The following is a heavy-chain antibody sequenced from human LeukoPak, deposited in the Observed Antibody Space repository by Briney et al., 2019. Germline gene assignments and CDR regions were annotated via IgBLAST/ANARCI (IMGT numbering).Heavy chain of an antibody. V-gene: IGHV1-2*02. Sequence: ASVKVSCKTSEYTFTGYYMHWVRQAPGQGLEWMGWINPNSGGTNYAQKFQGRVTMTRDTSISTAYMELSSLRSEDTAVYYCARDSSPDTAMELGLQDYWGQGTLVTVSS. CDR1: EYTFTGYY. CDR3: ARDSSPDTAMELGLQDY. D-gene: IGHD5-18*01. J-gene: IGHJ4*02. CDR2: INPNSGGT.